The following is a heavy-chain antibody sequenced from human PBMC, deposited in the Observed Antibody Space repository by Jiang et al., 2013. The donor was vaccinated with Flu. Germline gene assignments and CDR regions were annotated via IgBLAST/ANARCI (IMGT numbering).Heavy chain of an antibody. CDR3: ARYGDFDY. CDR1: GGSISSSSYY. CDR2: IYYSGST. V-gene: IGHV4-39*01. J-gene: IGHJ4*02. Sequence: TLSLTCTVSGGSISSSSYYWGWIRQPPGKGLEWIGSIYYSGSTYYNPSLKSRVTISVDTSKNQFSLKLSSVTAADTAVYYCARYGDFDYWGQGTLVTVSS. D-gene: IGHD4-17*01.